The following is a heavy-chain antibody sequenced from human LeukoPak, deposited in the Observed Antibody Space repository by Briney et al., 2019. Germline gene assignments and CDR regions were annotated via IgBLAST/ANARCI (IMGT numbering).Heavy chain of an antibody. CDR3: ASYNRDGYNF. D-gene: IGHD5-24*01. J-gene: IGHJ4*02. CDR1: GGSLTGYY. CDR2: IYYTGRT. V-gene: IGHV4-59*01. Sequence: SETLSLTCTVSGGSLTGYYWSWFRQPPGKGLEWIAYIYYTGRTLYNPSLESRVTISVDTSKNQFSLKLSSVTAADTAVYYCASYNRDGYNFWGQGTLVTVSS.